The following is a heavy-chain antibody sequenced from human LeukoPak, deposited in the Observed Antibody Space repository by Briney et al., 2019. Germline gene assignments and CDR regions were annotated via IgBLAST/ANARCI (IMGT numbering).Heavy chain of an antibody. Sequence: SETLSLTCTVSGGSISSYYWTWIRQPAGKGLEWIGHMYTSGGTNYNPSLKSRVTMSIDTSKNQFSLKLSSMTAADTAVYYCAGVPYYYNSGSYYYGGIDVWGQGTTVTVSS. J-gene: IGHJ6*02. D-gene: IGHD3-22*01. CDR2: MYTSGGT. V-gene: IGHV4-4*07. CDR3: AGVPYYYNSGSYYYGGIDV. CDR1: GGSISSYY.